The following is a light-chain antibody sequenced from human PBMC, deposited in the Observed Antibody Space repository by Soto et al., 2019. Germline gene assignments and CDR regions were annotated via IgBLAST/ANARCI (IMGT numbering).Light chain of an antibody. CDR1: QSVSSNY. Sequence: EIVLTQSPGTLSLSPGERATLSCRASQSVSSNYLAWYQQKPGQAPRLLIFGASSRATGIPDRFSGSVSGTDFPLTISRLEPEDFAVYYCQQYGNSPATFGPGTKVDIK. J-gene: IGKJ3*01. V-gene: IGKV3-20*01. CDR2: GAS. CDR3: QQYGNSPAT.